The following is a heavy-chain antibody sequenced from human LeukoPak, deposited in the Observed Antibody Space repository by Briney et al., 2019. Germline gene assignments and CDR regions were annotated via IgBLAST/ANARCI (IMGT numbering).Heavy chain of an antibody. Sequence: GGSLRLSCAASGFTFSTYSMNWVRQAPGKGLEWLSYIDGSSSRTNYADSVKGRFTISRDNVKNSLYLQMNSLRAEDTAVYFCARRGTDYCTPSSCHPNWFAPWGQGTQVTVSS. V-gene: IGHV3-48*04. J-gene: IGHJ5*02. D-gene: IGHD4-11*01. CDR2: IDGSSSRT. CDR1: GFTFSTYS. CDR3: ARRGTDYCTPSSCHPNWFAP.